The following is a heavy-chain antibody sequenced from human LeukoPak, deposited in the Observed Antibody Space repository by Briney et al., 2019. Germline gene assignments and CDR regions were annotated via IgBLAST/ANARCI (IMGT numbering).Heavy chain of an antibody. CDR3: ARGFRRVSSWYPKPGAFDI. D-gene: IGHD6-13*01. Sequence: SETLSLTCTVSGGSISSSSYYWGWIRQPPGKGLEWIGSIYYSGSTYYNPSLKSRVTISVDTSKNQFSLKLSSVTAADTAVYYCARGFRRVSSWYPKPGAFDIWGQGTMVTVSS. J-gene: IGHJ3*02. CDR1: GGSISSSSYY. CDR2: IYYSGST. V-gene: IGHV4-39*07.